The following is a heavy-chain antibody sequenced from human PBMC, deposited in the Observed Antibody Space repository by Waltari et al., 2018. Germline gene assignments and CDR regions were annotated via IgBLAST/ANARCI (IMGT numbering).Heavy chain of an antibody. CDR1: GYSFTTYW. Sequence: EVQLVQSGAEVKKPGESLKISCKGSGYSFTTYWIGCVRQSPGKGLEWMGFVYAGDSDTRYSPSFKGQVIISVDKSISTAYLQWSNLKASDTAMYFCAREKGFSSGNFDYWGQGTLVTVSS. J-gene: IGHJ4*02. CDR3: AREKGFSSGNFDY. D-gene: IGHD6-25*01. V-gene: IGHV5-51*01. CDR2: VYAGDSDT.